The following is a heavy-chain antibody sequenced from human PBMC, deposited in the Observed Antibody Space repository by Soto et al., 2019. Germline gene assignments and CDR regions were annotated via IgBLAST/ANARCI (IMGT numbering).Heavy chain of an antibody. D-gene: IGHD2-15*01. CDR3: AKERAQVATVYIGYCSP. CDR1: GFTFSSYA. CDR2: ISGSGGST. J-gene: IGHJ4*02. V-gene: IGHV3-23*01. Sequence: EVQLLESGGGLVQPGGSLRLSCAASGFTFSSYAMSWVRQAPGKGLEWVSAISGSGGSTYYADSVKGRFTISRDNSKTTLYLQMNSLRAEDTAVYYCAKERAQVATVYIGYCSPWGQGTLVTVSS.